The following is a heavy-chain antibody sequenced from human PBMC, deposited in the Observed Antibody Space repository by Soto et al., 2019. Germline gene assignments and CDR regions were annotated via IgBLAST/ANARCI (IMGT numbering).Heavy chain of an antibody. V-gene: IGHV3-21*01. CDR3: ARVVVAAAGPFDY. CDR2: ISSSSSYI. CDR1: GCTFSSYS. D-gene: IGHD6-13*01. Sequence: GGSLRLSCAASGCTFSSYSMNWVRQAPGKGLEWVSSISSSSSYIYYADSVKGRFTISRDNAKNSLYLQMNSLRAEDTAVYYCARVVVAAAGPFDYWGQGTLVTVSS. J-gene: IGHJ4*02.